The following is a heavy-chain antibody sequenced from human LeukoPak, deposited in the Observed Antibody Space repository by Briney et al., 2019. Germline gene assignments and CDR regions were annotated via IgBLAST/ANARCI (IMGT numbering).Heavy chain of an antibody. V-gene: IGHV1-18*01. CDR3: ARDRDLNYYTNWFDP. J-gene: IGHJ5*02. CDR1: GYTFTSYG. CDR2: ISAYNGNT. D-gene: IGHD3-10*01. Sequence: GASVKVSCKASGYTFTSYGISWVRQAPGQGLEWMGWISAYNGNTNYAQKLKGRVTMTTDTSTSTAYVELRSRRSDDTAVYYCARDRDLNYYTNWFDPWGQGTLVTVSS.